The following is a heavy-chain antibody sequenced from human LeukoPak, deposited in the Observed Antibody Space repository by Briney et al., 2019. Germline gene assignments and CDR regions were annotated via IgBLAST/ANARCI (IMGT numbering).Heavy chain of an antibody. D-gene: IGHD1-1*01. Sequence: GGSLRLSCAASSITFTKAWMNWVRQAPGKGLEWVARIVSETVGGRTDYAASVKGRFTISRDDSKSTLFLQMSSLKIEDTAVYYCATSITTPGAFDIWGQGVLVTVSS. V-gene: IGHV3-15*07. CDR3: ATSITTPGAFDI. CDR2: IVSETVGGRT. CDR1: SITFTKAW. J-gene: IGHJ4*02.